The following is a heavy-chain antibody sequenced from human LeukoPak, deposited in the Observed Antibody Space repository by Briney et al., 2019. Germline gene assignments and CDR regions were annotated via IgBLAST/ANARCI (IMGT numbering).Heavy chain of an antibody. J-gene: IGHJ6*03. Sequence: GTSVKVSCKASGYTFTRYYMHWVRQAPGQGLEWMGWINPNSGGTNYAQKFQGRVTMTRDTSISTAYMELSRLRSDDSAVYYCARLIAAAGLYYYRDVWGKGTTVTVSS. CDR1: GYTFTRYY. CDR3: ARLIAAAGLYYYRDV. CDR2: INPNSGGT. D-gene: IGHD6-13*01. V-gene: IGHV1-2*02.